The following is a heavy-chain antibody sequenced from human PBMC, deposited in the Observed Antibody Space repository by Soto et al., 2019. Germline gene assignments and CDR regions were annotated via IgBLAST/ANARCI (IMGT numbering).Heavy chain of an antibody. CDR2: INPNSGGT. CDR1: GYTFTGYY. V-gene: IGHV1-2*04. Sequence: ASVKVSCKASGYTFTGYYMHWVRQAPGQGLEWMGWINPNSGGTNYAQKFQGWVTMTRDTSISTAYMELSRLRSDDTAVYYCAILKLELSFLKYYYYMDVWGKGTTVTVSS. CDR3: AILKLELSFLKYYYYMDV. D-gene: IGHD1-7*01. J-gene: IGHJ6*03.